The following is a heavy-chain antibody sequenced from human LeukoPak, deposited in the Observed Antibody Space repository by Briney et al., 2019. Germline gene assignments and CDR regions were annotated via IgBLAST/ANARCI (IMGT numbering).Heavy chain of an antibody. J-gene: IGHJ6*03. Sequence: PSETLSLTCTVSGYSISSGYYWGWIRQPPGKGLEWIGSIYHSGSTYYNPSLKSRVTISVDTSKNQFSLKLSSVTAADTAVYYCARHRNDSPYYYYYMDVWGKGTTVTISS. CDR1: GYSISSGYY. V-gene: IGHV4-38-2*02. CDR3: ARHRNDSPYYYYYMDV. D-gene: IGHD1-1*01. CDR2: IYHSGST.